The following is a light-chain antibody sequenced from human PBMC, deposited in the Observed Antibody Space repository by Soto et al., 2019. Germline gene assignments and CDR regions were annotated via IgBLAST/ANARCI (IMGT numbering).Light chain of an antibody. Sequence: QSALPQPASVSGSPGQSITISCTGTSSDVGRYNSVSWYQQHPGKVPKLMIYEVSNRPSGVSNRFSGSKSANTASLAISGLQAEDEADYYCSSYTSSSTWVFGGGTKLTVL. CDR2: EVS. CDR1: SSDVGRYNS. J-gene: IGLJ3*02. V-gene: IGLV2-14*01. CDR3: SSYTSSSTWV.